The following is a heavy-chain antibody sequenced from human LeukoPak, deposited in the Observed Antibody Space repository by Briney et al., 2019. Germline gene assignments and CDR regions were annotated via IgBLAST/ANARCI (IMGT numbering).Heavy chain of an antibody. V-gene: IGHV1-18*01. Sequence: AASVKVSCKASGYTFASYTISWVRQARGQGLEWMGWISANNGNTNHAQKFQGRLTMTTDTSTSIAYMELRSLRSDDTVVYYCATGDYDHVWGSYRPLDYWGQGTLVTVSS. CDR2: ISANNGNT. J-gene: IGHJ4*02. CDR3: ATGDYDHVWGSYRPLDY. CDR1: GYTFASYT. D-gene: IGHD3-16*02.